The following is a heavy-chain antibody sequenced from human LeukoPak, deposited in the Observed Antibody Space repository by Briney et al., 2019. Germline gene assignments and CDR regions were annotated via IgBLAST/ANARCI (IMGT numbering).Heavy chain of an antibody. Sequence: GGSLRLSCAASGFTFSSYGMHWVRQAPGKGLEWVAFIRYDGSNKYYADSVKGRFTISRDNSKNTLYLQMNILRAEDTAVYYSAGATRHHDAFDIWGQGTMVTVSS. J-gene: IGHJ3*02. CDR3: AGATRHHDAFDI. CDR2: IRYDGSNK. V-gene: IGHV3-30*02. CDR1: GFTFSSYG. D-gene: IGHD1-26*01.